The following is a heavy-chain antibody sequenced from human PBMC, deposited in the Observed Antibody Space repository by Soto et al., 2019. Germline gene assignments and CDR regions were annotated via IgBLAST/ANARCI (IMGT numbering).Heavy chain of an antibody. V-gene: IGHV4-31*01. D-gene: IGHD5-12*01. CDR2: IHHSGTT. J-gene: IGHJ5*02. Sequence: QVQLQESGPGLVKPSQTLSLTCTVSGDSVSSSSYYWSWIRQHPGKGLEWIGYIHHSGTTYYNQSLKSPITLSVVTSKNQFSLRLSAVTAADTAVYYCASGLGYKAWGQGTLVTVSS. CDR1: GDSVSSSSYY. CDR3: ASGLGYKA.